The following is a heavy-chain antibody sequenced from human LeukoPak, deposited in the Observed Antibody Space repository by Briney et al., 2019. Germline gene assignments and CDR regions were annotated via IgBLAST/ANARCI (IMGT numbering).Heavy chain of an antibody. CDR3: ARGVRYAFDI. Sequence: GASVKVSCKASGYNFNNYGISWVRQAPGQGLEWMGWINPNSGGTNYAQKFQGRVTMTRDTSISTAYMELSRLRSDDTAVYYCARGVRYAFDIWGQGTMVTVSS. CDR2: INPNSGGT. CDR1: GYNFNNYG. J-gene: IGHJ3*02. D-gene: IGHD3-22*01. V-gene: IGHV1-2*02.